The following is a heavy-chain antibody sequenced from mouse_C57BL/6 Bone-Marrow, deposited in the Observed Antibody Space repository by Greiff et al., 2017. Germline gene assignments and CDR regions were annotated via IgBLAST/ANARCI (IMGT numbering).Heavy chain of an antibody. Sequence: QVHVKQPGAELVMPGASVKLSCKASGYTFTSYWMHWVKQRPGQGLEWIGEIDPSDSYTNYNQKFKGKSTLTVDKSSSTAYMQLSSLTSEDSAVYYCARSRLPYFDYWGQGTTLTVSS. D-gene: IGHD5-5*01. CDR3: ARSRLPYFDY. V-gene: IGHV1-69*01. CDR1: GYTFTSYW. J-gene: IGHJ2*01. CDR2: IDPSDSYT.